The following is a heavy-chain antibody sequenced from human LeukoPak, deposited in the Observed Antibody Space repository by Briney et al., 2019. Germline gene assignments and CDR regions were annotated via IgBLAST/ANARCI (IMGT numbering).Heavy chain of an antibody. CDR2: MNPNSGNT. V-gene: IGHV1-8*03. Sequence: GASVKVSCKASGYTFTSYDINWVRQATGQGLEWMGWMNPNSGNTGYAQKFQGRVTITRNTSISTAYMELSSLRSEDTAVYYCAREGRITMVRGSLGYYYYMDVWGKGTTVTVSS. D-gene: IGHD3-10*01. CDR1: GYTFTSYD. J-gene: IGHJ6*03. CDR3: AREGRITMVRGSLGYYYYMDV.